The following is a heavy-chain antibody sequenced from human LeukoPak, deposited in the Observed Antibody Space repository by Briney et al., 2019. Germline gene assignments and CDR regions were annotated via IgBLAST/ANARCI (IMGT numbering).Heavy chain of an antibody. J-gene: IGHJ4*02. V-gene: IGHV4-4*02. CDR3: AAESERWLLRS. CDR1: GGSISSTNW. CDR2: ISSQSGSA. Sequence: PSETLSLTCAVSGGSISSTNWWTWVRQSPGKGLEWIGEISSQSGSANYNPSLMRRVTVSLDKSRNQFSLRLTSVTAADTAVYYCAAESERWLLRSWGQGTLVTVSS. D-gene: IGHD6-19*01.